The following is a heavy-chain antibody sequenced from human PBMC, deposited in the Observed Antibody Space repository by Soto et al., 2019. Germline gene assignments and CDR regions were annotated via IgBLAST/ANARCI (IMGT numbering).Heavy chain of an antibody. Sequence: QVQLQQWGAGLLKPSETLSLTCAVYGGSFSGYYWSWIRQPPGKGLEWIGEINHSGSTNYNPSLKSRVTISVGTSKNQFSLKLSSVTAADTAVYYCARFAERWPRGFDYWGQGTLVTVSS. CDR3: ARFAERWPRGFDY. D-gene: IGHD5-12*01. CDR1: GGSFSGYY. CDR2: INHSGST. J-gene: IGHJ4*02. V-gene: IGHV4-34*01.